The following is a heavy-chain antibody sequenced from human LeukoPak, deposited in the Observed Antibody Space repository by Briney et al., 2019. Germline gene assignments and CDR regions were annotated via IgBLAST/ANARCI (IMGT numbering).Heavy chain of an antibody. CDR3: ARLYYYYGMDV. V-gene: IGHV4-39*01. CDR2: IYFSGST. CDR1: GGSIRSSSHY. J-gene: IGHJ6*02. Sequence: SETLSLTCTVSGGSIRSSSHYWVWLRPPPGKGREWIGSIYFSGSTYYNPSLKSRVTISVDTSKSQFFLKLTSVTAADTAVYYCARLYYYYGMDVWGQGTTVTVSS.